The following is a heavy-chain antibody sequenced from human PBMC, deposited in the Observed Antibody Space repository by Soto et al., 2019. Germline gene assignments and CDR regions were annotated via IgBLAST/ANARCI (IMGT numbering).Heavy chain of an antibody. CDR3: AHWSGYSYGYGIDY. CDR1: GFSLSTSGVG. D-gene: IGHD5-18*01. V-gene: IGHV2-5*02. CDR2: IYWDDDK. Sequence: QITLKESGPTLVKPTQTLTLTCTFSGFSLSTSGVGVGWIRQPPGKALEWLALIYWDDDKRYSPSLKSRLTINKDTTKNQVVPTMTNMDPVDTATYYCAHWSGYSYGYGIDYWGQGTLVTVSS. J-gene: IGHJ4*02.